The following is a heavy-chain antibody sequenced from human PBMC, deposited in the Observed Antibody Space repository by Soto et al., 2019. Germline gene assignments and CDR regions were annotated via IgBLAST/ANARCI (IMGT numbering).Heavy chain of an antibody. J-gene: IGHJ5*02. CDR3: ARAPRLTQLSA. CDR1: GYTFTTSG. CDR2: INGVNGNT. Sequence: QVQLVQSGAEVKKAGASVRISCKASGYTFTTSGMHWVRQAPGQGLEWVGWINGVNGNTKYSQKFQVRVTITRDSSASTAYMELSGLTSDDTGVFYCARAPRLTQLSAWGQGTLVIVSS. V-gene: IGHV1-3*01. D-gene: IGHD1-1*01.